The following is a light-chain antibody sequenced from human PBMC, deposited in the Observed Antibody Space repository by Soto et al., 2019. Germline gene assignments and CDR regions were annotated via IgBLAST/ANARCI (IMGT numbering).Light chain of an antibody. J-gene: IGKJ4*01. CDR1: QSVSSS. CDR2: GAS. V-gene: IGKV3-20*01. Sequence: EIVLTQSPATLSLSPGERATLSCRASQSVSSSLAWYQQKPGQAPRLLIYGASSRATGIPDRFSGSGSGTDFTLTISRLEPEDFAVYYCQQYGSSSSTFGGGTKVDIK. CDR3: QQYGSSSST.